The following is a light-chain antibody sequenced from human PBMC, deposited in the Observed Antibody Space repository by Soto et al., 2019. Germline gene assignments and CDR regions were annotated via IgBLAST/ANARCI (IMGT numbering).Light chain of an antibody. CDR1: QSLSRSY. CDR3: QQYDNSPGT. Sequence: EIVLTQSPGTLSLSPGERATLSCRASQSLSRSYLAWYRQKRGQAPRLLIYGASSRATGIPDRFSGSGSGTDFTLTISRLEPEDFAVYYCQQYDNSPGTFGQGTKVEIK. CDR2: GAS. J-gene: IGKJ1*01. V-gene: IGKV3-20*01.